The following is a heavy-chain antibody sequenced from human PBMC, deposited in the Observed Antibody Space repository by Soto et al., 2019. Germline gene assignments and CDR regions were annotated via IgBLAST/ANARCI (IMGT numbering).Heavy chain of an antibody. D-gene: IGHD3-9*01. CDR2: IIPIFGNT. CDR3: ARDLGFDILTGYSYYYYYAMDV. CDR1: GGAFSSYA. Sequence: SVKVSCKASGGAFSSYAISWVRQAPGQGLEWMGGIIPIFGNTEYSRKFQGRVTLTGDASADTAYMELSSLRSEDTAVYFCARDLGFDILTGYSYYYYYAMDVWGQGTTVTVSS. J-gene: IGHJ6*02. V-gene: IGHV1-69*13.